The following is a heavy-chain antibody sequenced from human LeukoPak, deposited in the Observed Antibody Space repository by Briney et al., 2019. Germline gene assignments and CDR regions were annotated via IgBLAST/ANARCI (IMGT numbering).Heavy chain of an antibody. Sequence: PGGPLRLSCEASGFTFSNYWMGWVRQAPGKGLEWVANIKQDGSEEYYVDSVKGRFTISRDNAKNSLYLQMNSLRAEDTAMYYCARDRYCSGGGCYSIGYFDYWGQGTLVTVSS. V-gene: IGHV3-7*01. J-gene: IGHJ4*02. D-gene: IGHD2-15*01. CDR2: IKQDGSEE. CDR3: ARDRYCSGGGCYSIGYFDY. CDR1: GFTFSNYW.